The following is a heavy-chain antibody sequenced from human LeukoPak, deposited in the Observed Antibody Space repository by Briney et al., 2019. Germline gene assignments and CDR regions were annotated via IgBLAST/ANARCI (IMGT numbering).Heavy chain of an antibody. J-gene: IGHJ4*02. CDR1: GFTFSSYA. Sequence: GGSLGLSCAASGFTFSSYAMSWVRQAPGKGLEWVSAISGSGGSTYYADSVKGRFTISRDNSKNTLYLQMNSLRAEDTAVYYCAKGQLQLWSFDYWGQGTLVTVSS. CDR3: AKGQLQLWSFDY. V-gene: IGHV3-23*01. CDR2: ISGSGGST. D-gene: IGHD5-18*01.